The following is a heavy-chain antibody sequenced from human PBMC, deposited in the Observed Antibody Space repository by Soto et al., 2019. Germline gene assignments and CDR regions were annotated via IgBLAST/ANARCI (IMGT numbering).Heavy chain of an antibody. CDR1: GLTVRSNY. CDR3: AGEVGSGGWYYYYFGMDA. V-gene: IGHV3-53*01. Sequence: GGGLIQPGGSLRLSCAASGLTVRSNYMSWVRQAPGKGLEWVSLIFSGGSTYYADSVKGRFTISRDNSKNMVYLQMNSLRAEDTAVYYCAGEVGSGGWYYYYFGMDAWGQGTTVTVSS. CDR2: IFSGGST. D-gene: IGHD6-19*01. J-gene: IGHJ6*02.